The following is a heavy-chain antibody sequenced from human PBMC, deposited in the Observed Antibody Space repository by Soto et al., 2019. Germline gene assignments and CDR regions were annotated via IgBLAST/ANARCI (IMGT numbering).Heavy chain of an antibody. CDR3: AGDPQAVAGRKHYPYGMDV. V-gene: IGHV1-69*06. J-gene: IGHJ6*02. D-gene: IGHD6-19*01. Sequence: RASVKVSCKASGGTFSSYAISWVRQAPGQGLEWMGGIIPIFGTANYAQKFQGRVTITADKSTSTAYMELSSLRSEDTAVYYCAGDPQAVAGRKHYPYGMDVWGQGTTVTVSS. CDR1: GGTFSSYA. CDR2: IIPIFGTA.